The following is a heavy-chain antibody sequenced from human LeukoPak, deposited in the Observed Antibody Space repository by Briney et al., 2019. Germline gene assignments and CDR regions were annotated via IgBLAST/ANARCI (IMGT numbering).Heavy chain of an antibody. D-gene: IGHD3-3*01. V-gene: IGHV4-4*02. Sequence: PSETLSLTCDVSGGSVTSTNWWTWVRQPPGKGLEWIGEVHLDGRTNYTPSLQSRVIMSVDLPENHISLKLTSVTAADTAVYYCAREGGFYRPLDYSGQGTLVTVSS. CDR1: GGSVTSTNW. CDR2: VHLDGRT. J-gene: IGHJ4*02. CDR3: AREGGFYRPLDY.